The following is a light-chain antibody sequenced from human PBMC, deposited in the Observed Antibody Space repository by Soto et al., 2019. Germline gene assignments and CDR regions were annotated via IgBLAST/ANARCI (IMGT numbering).Light chain of an antibody. Sequence: EIVLTQSPGTLSLSPGERATLSCRASQSVSSSYLAWYQQKPGQAPRLLIYGASSRATGIPGRFSGSGSGKDFPLTISILEPEDFAVYYCQHYGSLVLTFGGGTKVEIK. V-gene: IGKV3-20*01. CDR2: GAS. J-gene: IGKJ4*01. CDR1: QSVSSSY. CDR3: QHYGSLVLT.